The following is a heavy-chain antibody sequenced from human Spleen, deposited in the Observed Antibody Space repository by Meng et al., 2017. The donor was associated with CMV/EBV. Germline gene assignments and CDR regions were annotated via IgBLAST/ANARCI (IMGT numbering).Heavy chain of an antibody. CDR3: ARQGRVYFDF. CDR1: GGSLRGVY. V-gene: IGHV4-34*01. J-gene: IGHJ4*02. CDR2: ISQRGRT. Sequence: SLTCSVSGGSLRGVYWSWIRQSPGKGLEWIGEISQRGRTNYSPSFKSRISMSVHTSENQFSLELTSVTAADTGVYYCARQGRVYFDFWGQGSLVTVSS.